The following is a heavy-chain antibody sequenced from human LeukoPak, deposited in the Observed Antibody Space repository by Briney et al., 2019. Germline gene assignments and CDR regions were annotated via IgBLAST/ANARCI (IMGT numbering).Heavy chain of an antibody. V-gene: IGHV3-7*04. D-gene: IGHD3-10*01. J-gene: IGHJ4*02. Sequence: GGSLRLSCAASGFTFSSYWMTWVRQAPGKGLEWVANIKHDGIEKNYVDSVKGRFTISRDNAKNSLYLQMNSLRAEDTAVYFCGRGYYGSGNYYTAYWGQGTLVTVSS. CDR3: GRGYYGSGNYYTAY. CDR1: GFTFSSYW. CDR2: IKHDGIEK.